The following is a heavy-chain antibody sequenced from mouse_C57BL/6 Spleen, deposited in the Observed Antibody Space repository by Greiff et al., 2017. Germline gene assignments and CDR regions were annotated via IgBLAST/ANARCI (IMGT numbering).Heavy chain of an antibody. D-gene: IGHD1-1*01. CDR1: GYTFTDYN. CDR2: INPNNGGT. J-gene: IGHJ1*03. CDR3: ANYYGSSHWYFDV. V-gene: IGHV1-22*01. Sequence: VQLQQPGPELVKPGASVKMSCKASGYTFTDYNMHWVKQSHGKSLEWIGYINPNNGGTSYNQKFKGKATLTVNKSSSTAYMELRSLTSEDSAVYYCANYYGSSHWYFDVWGTGTTVTVSS.